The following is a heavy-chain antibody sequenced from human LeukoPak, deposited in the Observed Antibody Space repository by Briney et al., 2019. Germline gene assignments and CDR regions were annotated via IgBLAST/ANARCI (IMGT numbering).Heavy chain of an antibody. CDR2: IYHTGST. CDR1: GGSISDYY. J-gene: IGHJ6*04. V-gene: IGHV4-59*01. Sequence: SETLSLTCTLSGGSISDYYWSWIRQSPGKGLEWLGYIYHTGSTSYSPSLKSRVTISADTSQNQFSLKLSSVTAADTAVYYCARLWAYNWKTKGAMDVWGKGTTVTISS. CDR3: ARLWAYNWKTKGAMDV. D-gene: IGHD1-20*01.